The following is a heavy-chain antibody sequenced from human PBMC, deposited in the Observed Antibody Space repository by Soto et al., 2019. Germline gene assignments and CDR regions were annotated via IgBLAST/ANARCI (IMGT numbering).Heavy chain of an antibody. CDR2: IYYSGST. J-gene: IGHJ6*02. V-gene: IGHV4-30-4*01. CDR1: GGSISSGDYY. CDR3: AGNSRLRYYYGMDV. Sequence: PSETLSLTCTVSGGSISSGDYYWSWIRQPPGKGLEWIGYIYYSGSTYYNTSLKTRVTISVDTSKHQFSLKLSSVTAADTAVYDCAGNSRLRYYYGMDVWGQGTTVTVSS.